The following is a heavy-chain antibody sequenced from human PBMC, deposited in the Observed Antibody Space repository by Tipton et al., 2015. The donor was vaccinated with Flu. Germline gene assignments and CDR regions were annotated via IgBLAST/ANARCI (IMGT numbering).Heavy chain of an antibody. CDR3: ARIYCGGLSCPSYWFGMDV. CDR2: ISGSGGNT. CDR1: GFNFNNYA. Sequence: GSLRLSCAASGFNFNNYAMVWVRQAPGMVLEAVSSISGSGGNTYYTDSVKGRFTISRDNSKNTLYLLINGLRAEDTARYYCARIYCGGLSCPSYWFGMDVWGQGTTVTVSS. J-gene: IGHJ6*02. V-gene: IGHV3-23*01. D-gene: IGHD2-21*01.